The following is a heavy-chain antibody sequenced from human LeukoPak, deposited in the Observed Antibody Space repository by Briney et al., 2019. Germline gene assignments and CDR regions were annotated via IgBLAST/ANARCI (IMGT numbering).Heavy chain of an antibody. CDR2: INPSSGGT. D-gene: IGHD6-13*01. J-gene: IGHJ4*02. Sequence: ASVKVSCKASGYTFTGYYMHWVRQAPGQGLEWMGWINPSSGGTNYAQKFQGRVTMTRDTSISTAYMELSRLRSDDTAVYYCARDYAAAAEEDDYWGQGTLVTVSS. V-gene: IGHV1-2*02. CDR3: ARDYAAAAEEDDY. CDR1: GYTFTGYY.